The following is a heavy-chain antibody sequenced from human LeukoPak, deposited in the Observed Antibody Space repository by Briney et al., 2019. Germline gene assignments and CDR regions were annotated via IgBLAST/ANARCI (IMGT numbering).Heavy chain of an antibody. CDR2: ISSSSSTI. J-gene: IGHJ4*02. Sequence: GGSLRLSCATSGFTFTTYWMNWVRQAPGKGLEWVSYISSSSSTIYYADSVKGRFTISRDNAKNSLYLQMNSLRAEDTAVYYCARERDFFIDYRGQGTLVTVSS. D-gene: IGHD3-3*01. CDR1: GFTFTTYW. CDR3: ARERDFFIDY. V-gene: IGHV3-48*01.